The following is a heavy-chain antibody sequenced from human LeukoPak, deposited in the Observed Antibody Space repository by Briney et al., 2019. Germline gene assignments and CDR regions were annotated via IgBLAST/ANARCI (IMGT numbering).Heavy chain of an antibody. J-gene: IGHJ4*02. Sequence: PSETLSLTCAVYGGSFSGYYWSWIRQPPGKGLEWIGEINHSGSTNYNPSLKSRVTISVDTSKNQFSLKLSSVTAADTAVYYCARGVVVIATNYFDYWGQGTLVTVSS. V-gene: IGHV4-34*01. D-gene: IGHD2-21*01. CDR3: ARGVVVIATNYFDY. CDR1: GGSFSGYY. CDR2: INHSGST.